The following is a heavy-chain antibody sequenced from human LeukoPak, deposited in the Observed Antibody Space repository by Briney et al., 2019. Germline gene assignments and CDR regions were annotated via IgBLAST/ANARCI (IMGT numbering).Heavy chain of an antibody. CDR1: DDSISSDSYY. J-gene: IGHJ6*04. CDR2: GKYSGTT. V-gene: IGHV4-39*01. D-gene: IGHD1-14*01. Sequence: SSETLSLTCTVSDDSISSDSYYWGWIRQPPGKGLEWIGSGKYSGTTYYNPSLMSRVTISVDTSKNQFSLKLASVTAADTAVYHCARHSPGRTLLDVWGKGTTVIVSS. CDR3: ARHSPGRTLLDV.